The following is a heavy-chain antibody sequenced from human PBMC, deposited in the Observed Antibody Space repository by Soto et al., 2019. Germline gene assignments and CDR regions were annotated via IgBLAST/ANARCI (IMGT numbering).Heavy chain of an antibody. J-gene: IGHJ6*02. D-gene: IGHD2-21*02. Sequence: ASVKVSCKASGYTFTGYYMHWVRRAPGQGLEWMGWINPNSGGTNYAQKFQGWVTMTRDTSISTAYMELSRLRSDDTAVYYCARSVVVVTAIGNYGMDVWGQGTTVTVSS. CDR3: ARSVVVVTAIGNYGMDV. CDR2: INPNSGGT. CDR1: GYTFTGYY. V-gene: IGHV1-2*04.